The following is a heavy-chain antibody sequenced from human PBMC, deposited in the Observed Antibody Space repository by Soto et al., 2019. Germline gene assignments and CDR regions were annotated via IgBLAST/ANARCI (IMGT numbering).Heavy chain of an antibody. Sequence: VQLVESGGGLVQPGGSQRLSCEASGFTFSSHWMHWVRQVPGKGLVWVSRLNGDGTTTNYADSVKGRFTISRDNAKNTVYLQMSSLRAEDTAVYYCARGIRIYYAMDVWGQGTTVTVSS. D-gene: IGHD2-15*01. J-gene: IGHJ6*02. CDR2: LNGDGTTT. CDR1: GFTFSSHW. CDR3: ARGIRIYYAMDV. V-gene: IGHV3-74*01.